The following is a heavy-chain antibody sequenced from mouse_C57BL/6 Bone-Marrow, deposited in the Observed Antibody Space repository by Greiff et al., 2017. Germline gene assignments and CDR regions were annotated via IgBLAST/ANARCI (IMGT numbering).Heavy chain of an antibody. J-gene: IGHJ2*01. V-gene: IGHV5-6*01. CDR3: ARLGITTGFDY. Sequence: EVKLVESGGDLVKPGGSLKLSCAASGFTFSSYGMSWVRQTPDKRLEWVATISSGGSYTYYPDSVKGRFTISRDNAKNTLYLQMSSLKSEDPAMYYCARLGITTGFDYWGQGTTLTVSS. CDR2: ISSGGSYT. CDR1: GFTFSSYG. D-gene: IGHD2-4*01.